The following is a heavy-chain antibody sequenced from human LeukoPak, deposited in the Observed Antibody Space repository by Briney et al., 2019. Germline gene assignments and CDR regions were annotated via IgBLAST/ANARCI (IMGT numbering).Heavy chain of an antibody. CDR3: ARVTGDRRGHAFDI. CDR1: GYTFTGYY. CDR2: INPKSGGT. Sequence: ASVSVSCKASGYTFTGYYMHWVRQAPGQGVEWMGWINPKSGGTNYAQKFQGRVTMTRDTSIRTAYMELSRLRSDDTAVYYCARVTGDRRGHAFDIWGQGTMVTVSS. D-gene: IGHD7-27*01. V-gene: IGHV1-2*02. J-gene: IGHJ3*02.